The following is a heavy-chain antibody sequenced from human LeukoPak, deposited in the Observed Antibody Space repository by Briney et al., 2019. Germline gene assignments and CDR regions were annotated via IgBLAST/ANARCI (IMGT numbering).Heavy chain of an antibody. CDR2: INPNSGGT. V-gene: IGHV1-2*02. CDR3: ARSRDVWYSSGWYYFDY. CDR1: GYTFTGYY. J-gene: IGHJ4*02. D-gene: IGHD6-19*01. Sequence: GASVKVSCKASGYTFTGYYMHWVRQAPGQGLEWMGWINPNSGGTNYAQKFQGRVTMTRDTSISTAYMELSRLRSDDTAVYYCARSRDVWYSSGWYYFDYWGQGTLVTVSS.